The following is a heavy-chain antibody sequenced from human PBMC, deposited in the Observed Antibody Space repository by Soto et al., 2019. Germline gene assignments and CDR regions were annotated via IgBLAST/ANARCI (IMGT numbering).Heavy chain of an antibody. V-gene: IGHV4-30-2*01. Sequence: SETLSLTCNISGDSYSISTYSWSWIRQPPGKALQWIGFIYQSGVTSYNPSLASRVSISLDRSNNQCSLKLKSVTAADTAVYFCAGMPYTSGLRFDPWGPGTLVTVSS. CDR3: AGMPYTSGLRFDP. CDR2: IYQSGVT. D-gene: IGHD6-19*01. CDR1: GDSYSISTYS. J-gene: IGHJ5*02.